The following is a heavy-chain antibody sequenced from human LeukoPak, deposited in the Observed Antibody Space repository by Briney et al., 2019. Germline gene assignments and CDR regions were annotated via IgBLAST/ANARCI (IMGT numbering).Heavy chain of an antibody. CDR2: IRRQAYGGTT. D-gene: IGHD6-19*01. Sequence: PGGSLRLSCTASGFTFGDYAMSWVRQAPGKGLEWVGFIRRQAYGGTTEYAASVKSRFTISRDDSKSIAYLQMNSLKTEDTAVYYCTRISVAGTGDAFDIWGQGTMVTVSS. CDR1: GFTFGDYA. J-gene: IGHJ3*02. CDR3: TRISVAGTGDAFDI. V-gene: IGHV3-49*04.